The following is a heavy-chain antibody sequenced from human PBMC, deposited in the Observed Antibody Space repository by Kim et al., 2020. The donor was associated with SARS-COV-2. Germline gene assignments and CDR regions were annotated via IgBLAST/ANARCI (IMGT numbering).Heavy chain of an antibody. D-gene: IGHD1-7*01. Sequence: GGSLRLSCAASGFTFSSYAMHWVRQAPGKGLEWVAVISYDGSNKYYADSVKGRFTISRDNSKNTLYLQMNSLRAEDTAVYYCAREASWNYEHDAFDIWGQGIMVTVSS. J-gene: IGHJ3*02. V-gene: IGHV3-30-3*01. CDR1: GFTFSSYA. CDR3: AREASWNYEHDAFDI. CDR2: ISYDGSNK.